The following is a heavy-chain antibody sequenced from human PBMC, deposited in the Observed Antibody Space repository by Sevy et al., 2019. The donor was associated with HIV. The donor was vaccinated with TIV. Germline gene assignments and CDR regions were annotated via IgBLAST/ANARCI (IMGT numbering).Heavy chain of an antibody. V-gene: IGHV3-11*01. D-gene: IGHD2-2*01. J-gene: IGHJ6*02. CDR1: GLTFSDYY. Sequence: GGSLRLSCSASGLTFSDYYMTWIRQAPGKGLECISYISNSGNTVYYADSVKVRFTVSRDNAKKSLYLQLNSLRDEDTAVYYCARDNYCISGDGCYGYGLDVWGQGTTVTVSS. CDR2: ISNSGNTV. CDR3: ARDNYCISGDGCYGYGLDV.